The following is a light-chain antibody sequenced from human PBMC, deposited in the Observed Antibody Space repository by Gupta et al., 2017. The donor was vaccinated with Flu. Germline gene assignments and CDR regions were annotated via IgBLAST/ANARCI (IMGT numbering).Light chain of an antibody. CDR2: DDR. J-gene: IGLJ1*01. CDR1: NIGSKS. Sequence: SYVLTQPPSVSVAPGQTARITCGGNNIGSKSVTWYQQKPGQAPVLVVYDDRDRPSGIPERFSGSNSGNTATLTISRVEAGDEADYYCQVWDSSSDHHVFGTGTKVTVL. V-gene: IGLV3-21*02. CDR3: QVWDSSSDHHV.